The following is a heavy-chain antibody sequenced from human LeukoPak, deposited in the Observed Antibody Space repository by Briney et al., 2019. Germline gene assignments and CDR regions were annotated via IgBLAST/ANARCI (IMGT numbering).Heavy chain of an antibody. Sequence: GGSLRLSCAASGFTFSSYSMNWVRQAPGKGLEWVSSISSSSSYIYYADSVKGRFTISRDNAKDSLYLQMNSLRAEDTAVYYCARTPPSGRVIILGPTTNYYGMDVWGQGTTVTVSS. CDR3: ARTPPSGRVIILGPTTNYYGMDV. D-gene: IGHD3-10*01. J-gene: IGHJ6*02. CDR2: ISSSSSYI. CDR1: GFTFSSYS. V-gene: IGHV3-21*01.